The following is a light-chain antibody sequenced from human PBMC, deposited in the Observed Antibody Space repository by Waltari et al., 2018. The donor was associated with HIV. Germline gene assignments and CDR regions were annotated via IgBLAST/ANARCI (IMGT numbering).Light chain of an antibody. V-gene: IGLV8-61*01. CDR3: ALYMTGAKWV. CDR2: STY. CDR1: SDSVSINYY. Sequence: QTVVTQEPSFSVSPGGTVTLTCALNSDSVSINYYPGWFQQTPGQAPRTLISSTYSRSSGVPDRFSGSSLGNKAALTITGAQADDDSVYFCALYMTGAKWVFGGGTKLTVL. J-gene: IGLJ3*02.